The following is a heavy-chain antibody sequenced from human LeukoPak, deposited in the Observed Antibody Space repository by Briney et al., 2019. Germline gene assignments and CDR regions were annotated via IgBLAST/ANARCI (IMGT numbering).Heavy chain of an antibody. CDR1: GFTFSSYA. CDR3: AKARPSVMFRFDS. J-gene: IGHJ5*01. D-gene: IGHD3-10*02. Sequence: GGSLRLSCAASGFTFSSYAMHWVRQAPGKGLEWVAVISYDGSNKYYADSVKGRFTISRDNSKNTLYLQMHSLRAEDTAVFYCAKARPSVMFRFDSWGQGTLVTVSS. V-gene: IGHV3-30*04. CDR2: ISYDGSNK.